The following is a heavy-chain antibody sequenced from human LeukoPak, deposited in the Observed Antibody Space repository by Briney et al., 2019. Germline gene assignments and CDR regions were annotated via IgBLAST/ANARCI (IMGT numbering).Heavy chain of an antibody. CDR2: INHSGST. Sequence: SETLSLTCAVYGGSFSGYYWSWIRQPPGKGLEWIGEINHSGSTNYNPSLKSRVTISVDTSKNQFSLKLSSVTAADTAVYYCARAPLRYRPEGFDPWGQGTLVTVSS. CDR1: GGSFSGYY. CDR3: ARAPLRYRPEGFDP. V-gene: IGHV4-34*01. J-gene: IGHJ5*02. D-gene: IGHD3-9*01.